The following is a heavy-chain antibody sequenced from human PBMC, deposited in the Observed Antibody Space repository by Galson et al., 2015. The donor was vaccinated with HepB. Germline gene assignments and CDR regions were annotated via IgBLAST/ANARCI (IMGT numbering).Heavy chain of an antibody. D-gene: IGHD2-15*01. V-gene: IGHV4-34*01. Sequence: SETLSLTCVVYGGSFSGYYWSWIRQPPGKGLEWIGEINHSGNTNYNPSLKSRVTISVDTSKTQFSLKVKSVTAADTAVYYCARALGPARYCSGSSCKDPLVFWGQGTLVTVSS. J-gene: IGHJ4*02. CDR3: ARALGPARYCSGSSCKDPLVF. CDR2: INHSGNT. CDR1: GGSFSGYY.